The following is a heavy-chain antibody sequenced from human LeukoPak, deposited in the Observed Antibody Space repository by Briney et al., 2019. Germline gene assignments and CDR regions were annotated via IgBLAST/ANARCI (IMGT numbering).Heavy chain of an antibody. CDR2: IWYDGSNK. J-gene: IGHJ4*02. V-gene: IGHV3-33*06. D-gene: IGHD6-6*01. Sequence: GGSLRLSCAASGFTFSSYGMHWVRQAPGKGLEWVAVIWYDGSNKYYADSVKGRFTISRDNSKNTLYLQMNSLRAGDTAVYYCAKDLDSSSAGPDYWGQGTLVTVSS. CDR3: AKDLDSSSAGPDY. CDR1: GFTFSSYG.